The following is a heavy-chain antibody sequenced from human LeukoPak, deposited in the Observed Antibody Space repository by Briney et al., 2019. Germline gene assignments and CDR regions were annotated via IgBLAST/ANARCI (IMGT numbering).Heavy chain of an antibody. CDR2: ISGSGGST. CDR3: AKLGSSSPPYYYYYMDV. D-gene: IGHD6-6*01. J-gene: IGHJ6*03. V-gene: IGHV3-23*01. CDR1: GFTFSSYA. Sequence: GGSLRLSCAASGFTFSSYAMSWVRQAPGKGLEWVSAISGSGGSTYYADSVKGRFTISRDNSKNTLYLQMNSLRAEDTAVYYCAKLGSSSPPYYYYYMDVWGKGTTVTVSS.